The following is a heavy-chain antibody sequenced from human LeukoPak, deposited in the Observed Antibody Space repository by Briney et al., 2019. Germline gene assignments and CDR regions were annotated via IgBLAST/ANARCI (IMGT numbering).Heavy chain of an antibody. CDR1: GGTFSSYA. D-gene: IGHD3-3*01. J-gene: IGHJ5*02. CDR2: IIPIFGTA. V-gene: IGHV1-69*13. Sequence: SVKVSCKASGGTFSSYAISWVRQAPGQGLEWMGGIIPIFGTANYAQKFQGRVTITADESTSTAYMELSSLRSEDTAAYYCARDCGNFWSGYYTGWFDPWGQGTLVTVSS. CDR3: ARDCGNFWSGYYTGWFDP.